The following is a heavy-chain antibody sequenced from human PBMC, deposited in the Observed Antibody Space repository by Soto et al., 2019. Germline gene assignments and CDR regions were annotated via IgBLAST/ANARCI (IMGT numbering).Heavy chain of an antibody. D-gene: IGHD3-16*01. CDR2: TSYDGSDK. V-gene: IGHV3-33*05. J-gene: IGHJ6*02. CDR3: ARWGTTGGLDV. Sequence: QVQLAESGGGVVQPGTSLRVSCVGSGFRFRSYVIHWVRQAPGKGLEWVALTSYDGSDKYYGDSVRGRFTISRDNSRNTVDLQMDSLRLEDTALYYCARWGTTGGLDVWGQGTPVSVSS. CDR1: GFRFRSYV.